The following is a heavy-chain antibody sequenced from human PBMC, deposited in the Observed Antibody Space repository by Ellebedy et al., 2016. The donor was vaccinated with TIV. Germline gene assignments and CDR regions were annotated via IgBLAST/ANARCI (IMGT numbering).Heavy chain of an antibody. V-gene: IGHV3-33*06. CDR1: GFTFSSYG. J-gene: IGHJ3*02. D-gene: IGHD1-26*01. CDR2: IWYDGSNK. CDR3: AKNSGNYVKAFDI. Sequence: GESLKISCAASGFTFSSYGMHWVRQAPGKGLEWVAVIWYDGSNKYYADSVKGRFTISRDSSKNALYLQMNNLRAEDTAVYYCAKNSGNYVKAFDIWGQGTMVTVSS.